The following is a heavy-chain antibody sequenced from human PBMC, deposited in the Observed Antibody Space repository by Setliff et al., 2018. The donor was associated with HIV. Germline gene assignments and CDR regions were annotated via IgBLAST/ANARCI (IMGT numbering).Heavy chain of an antibody. Sequence: PSETLSLTCAACGESFSGHHYSWIRQSPDKGLEWIGEIDHSGSTNYNPSLRSRVIMSADTPKSQFSLNLTSLTAGDTAVYYCARGTKGSRWSVTRINWFDTWGQGTLVTVSS. J-gene: IGHJ5*02. D-gene: IGHD6-13*01. CDR1: GESFSGHH. CDR2: IDHSGST. CDR3: ARGTKGSRWSVTRINWFDT. V-gene: IGHV4-34*01.